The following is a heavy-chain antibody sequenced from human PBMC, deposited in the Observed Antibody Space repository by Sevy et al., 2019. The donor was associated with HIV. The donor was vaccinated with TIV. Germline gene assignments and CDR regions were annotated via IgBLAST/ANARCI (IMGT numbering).Heavy chain of an antibody. Sequence: GGSLRLSCAASGFTFSSYAINWVRQAPGKGLEWVSAISGRGGSTYYADSVEGRFTMSRDISKNTLYLQMNSLRAEDTAVYYCAKAPPRHCSSSSCPRAYYYYGMDVGGQGTTVTVS. J-gene: IGHJ6*02. CDR2: ISGRGGST. V-gene: IGHV3-23*01. CDR1: GFTFSSYA. CDR3: AKAPPRHCSSSSCPRAYYYYGMDV. D-gene: IGHD2-15*01.